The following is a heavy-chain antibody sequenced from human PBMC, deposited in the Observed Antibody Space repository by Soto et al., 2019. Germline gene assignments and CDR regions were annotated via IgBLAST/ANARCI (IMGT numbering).Heavy chain of an antibody. CDR1: GFSFNNFA. J-gene: IGHJ5*02. CDR2: ISYDGSNK. CDR3: ARDHRGDYYETSGYYPGS. V-gene: IGHV3-30-3*01. D-gene: IGHD3-22*01. Sequence: GVSLRLSCAASGFSFNNFAMHWVRQAPGKGLEWVAIISYDGSNKYYADSVKGRFTISRDNSENTLYLLMNSLRAEDTAVYYYARDHRGDYYETSGYYPGSWGQGAQVTVSS.